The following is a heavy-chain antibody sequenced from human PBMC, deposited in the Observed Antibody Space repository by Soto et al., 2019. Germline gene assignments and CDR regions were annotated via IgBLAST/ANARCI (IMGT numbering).Heavy chain of an antibody. CDR1: GFTFSSYA. J-gene: IGHJ6*02. D-gene: IGHD1-1*01. V-gene: IGHV3-30-3*01. CDR2: ISYDGSNK. CDR3: ATWRTYGMDV. Sequence: GGSLRLSCAASGFTFSSYAMHWVRQAPGKGLEWVAVISYDGSNKYYADSVKGRFTISRDNSKNTLYLQMNSLRAEDTAVYYCATWRTYGMDVWGQGTTVTVSS.